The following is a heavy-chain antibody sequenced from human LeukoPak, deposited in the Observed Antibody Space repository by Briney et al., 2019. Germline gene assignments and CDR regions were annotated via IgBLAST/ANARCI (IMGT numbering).Heavy chain of an antibody. Sequence: PGGSLRLSCAASGFTFSDYYMSWIRQSPGKGLEWVSYISSSGFTTFYADSVMGRFTISKDDARNSLHLQMNSLRAEDTAVYYCARVLYGDYSPFDSWGQGTLVTVSS. CDR1: GFTFSDYY. V-gene: IGHV3-11*01. CDR3: ARVLYGDYSPFDS. CDR2: ISSSGFTT. J-gene: IGHJ4*02. D-gene: IGHD4-17*01.